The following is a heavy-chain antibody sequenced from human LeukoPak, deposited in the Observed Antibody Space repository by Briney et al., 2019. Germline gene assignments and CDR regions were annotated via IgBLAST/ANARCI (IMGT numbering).Heavy chain of an antibody. CDR2: IYYSGST. Sequence: PSQTLSLTYTVSGGSLSSGGYYRSWIRQHPGTGLEWIGYIYYSGSTYYNPSLKSRVTISVDTSKNQFSLKLSSVTAADTAVYYCARSSPLWFGELLNFDYWGQGTLVTVSS. J-gene: IGHJ4*02. CDR1: GGSLSSGGYY. CDR3: ARSSPLWFGELLNFDY. D-gene: IGHD3-10*01. V-gene: IGHV4-31*03.